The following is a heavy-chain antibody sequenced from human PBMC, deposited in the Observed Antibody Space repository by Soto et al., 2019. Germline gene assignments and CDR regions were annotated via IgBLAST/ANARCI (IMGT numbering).Heavy chain of an antibody. CDR1: GGSISSSSYY. J-gene: IGHJ4*02. Sequence: PSETLSLTCTVSGGSISSSSYYWGWIRQPPGKGLEWIGNVFYSGSTYYNPSLKSRVTMSVDTSKNQFPLKLSSVTAADTAVYYCASSQRGSYFDYWGQGTLVTVSS. CDR3: ASSQRGSYFDY. D-gene: IGHD5-12*01. CDR2: VFYSGST. V-gene: IGHV4-39*01.